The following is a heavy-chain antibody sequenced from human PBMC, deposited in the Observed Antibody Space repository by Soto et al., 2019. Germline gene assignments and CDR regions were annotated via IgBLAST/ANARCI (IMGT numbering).Heavy chain of an antibody. D-gene: IGHD5-12*01. CDR1: GFTFSRYW. Sequence: EVQLVESGGGLVQPGGSLRLSCGASGFTFSRYWMHWVRQVPGKGLVGVSRSSSDGSWTGYAESVKGRFTISRDNDRNTVFLQMTSLRAEDTAVYYCVREGGYSGCLDNWGQGTQVTVSS. CDR2: SSSDGSWT. CDR3: VREGGYSGCLDN. J-gene: IGHJ4*02. V-gene: IGHV3-74*01.